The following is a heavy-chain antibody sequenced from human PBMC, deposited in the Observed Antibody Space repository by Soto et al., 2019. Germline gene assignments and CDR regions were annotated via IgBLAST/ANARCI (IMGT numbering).Heavy chain of an antibody. V-gene: IGHV4-30-2*01. CDR1: GGSISSGGYS. CDR2: IYHSGST. CDR3: ATLYSGYSPY. J-gene: IGHJ4*02. D-gene: IGHD3-22*01. Sequence: TSETLSLTCTVSGGSISSGGYSWSWIRQPPGKGLEWIGYIYHSGSTYYNPSLKSRVTISVDRSKNQFSLKLSSVTAADTAVYYCATLYSGYSPYWGQGTLVTVSS.